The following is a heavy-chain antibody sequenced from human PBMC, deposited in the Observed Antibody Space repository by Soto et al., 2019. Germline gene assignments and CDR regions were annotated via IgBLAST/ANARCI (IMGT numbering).Heavy chain of an antibody. V-gene: IGHV3-30*18. CDR3: VKPGYAGISPDPNYFAY. CDR2: ISNDARNT. CDR1: GFTFRNYG. J-gene: IGHJ4*02. Sequence: GGSLRLSCVVSGFTFRNYGMHWVRQAPGKGLEWVAFISNDARNTYYADPVKGRFTSSRDNSKNTVYLQMDSLRPEDTAVYFCVKPGYAGISPDPNYFAYWGQGTLVTVSS. D-gene: IGHD5-12*01.